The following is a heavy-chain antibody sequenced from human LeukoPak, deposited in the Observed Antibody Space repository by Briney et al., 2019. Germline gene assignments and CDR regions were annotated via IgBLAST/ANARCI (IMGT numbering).Heavy chain of an antibody. Sequence: SETLSLTCTVSGGSISSYYWSWIRQPPGKGLEWIGYIYYSGSTNYNPSLKSRVTISVDTSKNQFSLKLSSVTAADTAVYYCAACNWNYGMDVWGQGTTVTVSS. D-gene: IGHD1-20*01. CDR2: IYYSGST. CDR3: AACNWNYGMDV. CDR1: GGSISSYY. J-gene: IGHJ6*02. V-gene: IGHV4-59*01.